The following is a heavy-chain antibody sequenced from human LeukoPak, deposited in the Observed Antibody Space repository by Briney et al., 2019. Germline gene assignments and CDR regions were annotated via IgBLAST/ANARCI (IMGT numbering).Heavy chain of an antibody. Sequence: PGGSLRLSCAASGFTFSSYAMSWVRQAPGKGLEWVSAISGSGGSTYYADSVKGRFTISSDNSKTTLYLQMNSLRVEDTAMYYCARQAVAGFDYWGQGTLVTVSS. CDR3: ARQAVAGFDY. D-gene: IGHD6-19*01. J-gene: IGHJ4*02. CDR1: GFTFSSYA. CDR2: ISGSGGST. V-gene: IGHV3-23*01.